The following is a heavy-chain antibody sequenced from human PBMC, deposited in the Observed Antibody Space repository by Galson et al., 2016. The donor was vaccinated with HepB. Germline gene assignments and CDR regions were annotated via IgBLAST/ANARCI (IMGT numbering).Heavy chain of an antibody. J-gene: IGHJ5*02. Sequence: SVKVSCKASGYTFTSYAMHWVRQAPGRRLEWMGWINAGNGNTKYSQKFQGRVTITRDTSASTAYMELSSLRSEDTAVYYCARTSSPNYDYVWGSYRPTWFDPWGQGTLVTVSS. CDR1: GYTFTSYA. CDR3: ARTSSPNYDYVWGSYRPTWFDP. CDR2: INAGNGNT. V-gene: IGHV1-3*01. D-gene: IGHD3-16*02.